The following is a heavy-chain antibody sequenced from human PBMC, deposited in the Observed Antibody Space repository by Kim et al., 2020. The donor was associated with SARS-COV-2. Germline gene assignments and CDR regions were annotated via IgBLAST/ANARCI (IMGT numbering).Heavy chain of an antibody. CDR1: GGSISSSSYH. Sequence: SETLSLTCTVSGGSISSSSYHWGWIRQPPGKGLEWIGSIYYSGNSYYNPSLKTRVTISLDTSKNQFSLKLTSVTAADTAVYYCASRTIQLLWFGESTYF. CDR2: IYYSGNS. D-gene: IGHD3-10*01. V-gene: IGHV4-39*01. J-gene: IGHJ2*01. CDR3: ASRTIQLLWFGESTYF.